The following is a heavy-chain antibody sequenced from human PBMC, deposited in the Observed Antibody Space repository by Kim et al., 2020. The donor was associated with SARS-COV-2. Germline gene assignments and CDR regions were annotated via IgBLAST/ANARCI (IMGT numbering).Heavy chain of an antibody. Sequence: SETLSLTCTVSGGSISSSSYYWGWIRQPPGKGLEWIGSIYYSGSTYYNPSLKSRVTISVDTSKNQFSLKLSSVTAADTAVYYCARLWFGELLYPLFDYWG. CDR1: GGSISSSSYY. CDR2: IYYSGST. CDR3: ARLWFGELLYPLFDY. V-gene: IGHV4-39*01. D-gene: IGHD3-10*01. J-gene: IGHJ4*01.